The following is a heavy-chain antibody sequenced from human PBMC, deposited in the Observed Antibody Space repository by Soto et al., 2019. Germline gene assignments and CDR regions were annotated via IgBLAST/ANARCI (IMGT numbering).Heavy chain of an antibody. Sequence: PSETLSLTCTVSGGSISSGDYYWSWIRKPPGKGLEWIGYIYYSGSTYYNPSLKSRVTISVDTSKNQFSLKLSSVTAADTAVYYCARENRPSVPGIAAEHAFDIWGQGTMVTVSS. CDR3: ARENRPSVPGIAAEHAFDI. J-gene: IGHJ3*02. D-gene: IGHD6-13*01. CDR2: IYYSGST. V-gene: IGHV4-30-4*01. CDR1: GGSISSGDYY.